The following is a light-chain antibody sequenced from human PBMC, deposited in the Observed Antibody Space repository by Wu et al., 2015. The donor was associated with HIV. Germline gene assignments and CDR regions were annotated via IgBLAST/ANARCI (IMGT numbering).Light chain of an antibody. CDR1: QTIGSFY. J-gene: IGKJ3*01. CDR3: QQYGTSPFS. CDR2: GAS. Sequence: DIVLTQSPGTLSLSPGERATLSCRASQTIGSFYLAWYQRKPGQAPRLLIYGASSRAIGIPDRFSGSGSGTDFTLTISRLEPEDFGVYYCQQYGTSPFSFGPGTKVEIK. V-gene: IGKV3-20*01.